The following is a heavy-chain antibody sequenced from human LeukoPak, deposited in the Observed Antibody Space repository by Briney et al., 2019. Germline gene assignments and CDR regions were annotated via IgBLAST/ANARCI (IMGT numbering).Heavy chain of an antibody. V-gene: IGHV4-59*01. CDR3: ARAPGYCSSTSCYVPARYGMDV. J-gene: IGHJ6*04. CDR1: GGSISSYY. CDR2: IYYSGST. Sequence: SETLSLTCTVSGGSISSYYWSWIRQPPGKGLEWTGYIYYSGSTNYNPSLKSRVTISVDTSKNQFSLKLSSVTAADTAVYYCARAPGYCSSTSCYVPARYGMDVWGKGTTVTVSS. D-gene: IGHD2-2*01.